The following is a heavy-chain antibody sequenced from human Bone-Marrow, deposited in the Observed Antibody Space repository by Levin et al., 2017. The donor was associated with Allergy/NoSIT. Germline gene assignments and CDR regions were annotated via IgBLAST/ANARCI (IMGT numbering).Heavy chain of an antibody. CDR2: INPNSGGT. V-gene: IGHV1-2*02. J-gene: IGHJ4*02. Sequence: ASVKVSCKASGYTFTGYYMHWVRQAPGQGLEWMGWINPNSGGTNYAQKFQGRVTMTRDTSISTAYMELSRLRSDDTAVYYCARDPGYRSSWYFDYWGQGTLVTVSS. D-gene: IGHD6-13*01. CDR3: ARDPGYRSSWYFDY. CDR1: GYTFTGYY.